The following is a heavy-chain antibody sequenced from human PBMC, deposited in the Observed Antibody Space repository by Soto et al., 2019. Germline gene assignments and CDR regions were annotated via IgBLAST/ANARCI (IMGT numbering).Heavy chain of an antibody. CDR3: ARDDRYYYYYRTDV. Sequence: PSETLSLTCTVSGGSISSGGYYWSWIRQHPGKGVEWIGYIYYSVSTYYHPSLKRRVTISVETCKNKFSLKLSSVTAADTAVYYCARDDRYYYYYRTDVWGQGTTVTVS. CDR2: IYYSVST. V-gene: IGHV4-31*03. J-gene: IGHJ6*02. CDR1: GGSISSGGYY.